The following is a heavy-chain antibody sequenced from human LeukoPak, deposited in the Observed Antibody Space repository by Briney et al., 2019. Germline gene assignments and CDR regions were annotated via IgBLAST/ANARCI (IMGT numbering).Heavy chain of an antibody. CDR1: GYTLTDYY. V-gene: IGHV1-2*04. Sequence: ASVNVSCKASGYTLTDYYMHWVRQAPGQGLEWMGWINPNSGGTNYAQKFQGWVTMTRDTSISTAYMELSRLRSDDTAVYYCARDMKGLNDPIHYYYYGMDVWGQGTTVTVSS. CDR2: INPNSGGT. D-gene: IGHD1-1*01. J-gene: IGHJ6*02. CDR3: ARDMKGLNDPIHYYYYGMDV.